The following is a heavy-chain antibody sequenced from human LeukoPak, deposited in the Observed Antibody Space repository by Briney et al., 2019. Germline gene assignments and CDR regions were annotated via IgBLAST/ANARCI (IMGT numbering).Heavy chain of an antibody. CDR2: INHSGST. CDR1: SGSFSGYY. CDR3: ARGGVGYSGYDYYYMDV. J-gene: IGHJ6*03. Sequence: SETLSLTCAVSSGSFSGYYWSWIRQPPGKGLEWIGEINHSGSTTYNPSLKSRVTISVDTSKNQFSLKLNSVTAADTAVYYCARGGVGYSGYDYYYMDVWGKGTTVTVSS. V-gene: IGHV4-34*01. D-gene: IGHD5-12*01.